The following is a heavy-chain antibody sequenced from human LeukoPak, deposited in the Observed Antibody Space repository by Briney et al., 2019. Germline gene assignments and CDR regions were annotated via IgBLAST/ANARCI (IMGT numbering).Heavy chain of an antibody. Sequence: SETLSLTCAVYGGSFSGYYWGWIRQPPGKGLEWIGSIYYSGSTYYNPSLKSRVTISVDTSKNQFSLKLSSVTAADTAVYYCARRFTNWGFARGYYFDYWGQGTLVTVSS. D-gene: IGHD7-27*01. CDR2: IYYSGST. J-gene: IGHJ4*02. V-gene: IGHV4-39*01. CDR3: ARRFTNWGFARGYYFDY. CDR1: GGSFSGYY.